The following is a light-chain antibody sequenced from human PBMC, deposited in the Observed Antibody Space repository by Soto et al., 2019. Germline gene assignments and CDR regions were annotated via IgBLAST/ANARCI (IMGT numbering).Light chain of an antibody. Sequence: EIVLTQSPGTLSLSPGERATLSCTATQSVSSNLLAWYQQKPGQAPRLLIYAASSRATGIPDRFSGSGSGTDFTLTISRLEPEDFAVYYCHQYGSSPGTFGQGTKVEIK. CDR3: HQYGSSPGT. J-gene: IGKJ1*01. CDR2: AAS. CDR1: QSVSSNL. V-gene: IGKV3-20*01.